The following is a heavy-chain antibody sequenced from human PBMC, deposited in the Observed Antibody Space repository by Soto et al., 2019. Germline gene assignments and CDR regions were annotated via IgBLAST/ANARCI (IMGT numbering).Heavy chain of an antibody. V-gene: IGHV4-30-2*01. Sequence: ALGCAVSGGCRGRGVYSCGGIRQPPGKGLECIGYIYHSGSTYYNPSLKSRVTISVDRSKNQFSLKLSSVTAADTAGYYCASFLSACAAHRYLHAFPTRRSSDL. CDR1: GGCRGRGVYS. J-gene: IGHJ2*01. CDR2: IYHSGST. CDR3: ASFLSACAAHRYLHAFPTRRSSDL. D-gene: IGHD3-3*01.